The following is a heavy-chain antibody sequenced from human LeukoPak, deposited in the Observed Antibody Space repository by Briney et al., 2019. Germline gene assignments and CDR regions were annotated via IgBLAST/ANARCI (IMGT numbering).Heavy chain of an antibody. CDR1: GFSFSGYE. Sequence: GGSLRLSCAAASGFSFSGYEMNWVRQAPGKGLEWLSYISISGTTTYYADSVKGRFTISRDNTNNLVYLQMNSLRPEDTAVYYCARVSGSGWVDLDYWGQGTMVTVSS. CDR3: ARVSGSGWVDLDY. CDR2: ISISGTTT. D-gene: IGHD6-19*01. V-gene: IGHV3-48*03. J-gene: IGHJ3*01.